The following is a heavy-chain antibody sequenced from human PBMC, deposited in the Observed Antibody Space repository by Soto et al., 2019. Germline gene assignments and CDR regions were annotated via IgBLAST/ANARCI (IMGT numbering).Heavy chain of an antibody. D-gene: IGHD3-16*01. V-gene: IGHV4-59*08. Sequence: QVQLQESGPGLVKPSETLSLTCTVSGGSISSYYWSWILQPPGKGLEWIGYSYYSGSTNYNPSLKCRVTISVDTSKNQFSLKLSSVTAADTAVYYCARRWGRSFDYWGQGTLVTVSS. CDR1: GGSISSYY. J-gene: IGHJ4*02. CDR3: ARRWGRSFDY. CDR2: SYYSGST.